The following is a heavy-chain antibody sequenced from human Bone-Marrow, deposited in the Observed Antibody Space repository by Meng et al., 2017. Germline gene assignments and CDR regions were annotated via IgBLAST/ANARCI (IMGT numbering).Heavy chain of an antibody. D-gene: IGHD3-10*01. CDR1: GGSISSYY. CDR2: IYYSGST. J-gene: IGHJ3*02. CDR3: ARKIGGFGELLSSNAFDI. Sequence: SETLSLTCTVSGGSISSYYWSWIRQPPGKGLEWIGYIYYSGSTNYNPSLKSRVTISVDTSKNQFSLKLSSVTAADTAVYYCARKIGGFGELLSSNAFDIWGQGTMVTVSS. V-gene: IGHV4-59*01.